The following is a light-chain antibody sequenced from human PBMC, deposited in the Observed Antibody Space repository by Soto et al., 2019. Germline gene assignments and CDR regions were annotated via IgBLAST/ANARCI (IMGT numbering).Light chain of an antibody. V-gene: IGLV2-23*03. CDR3: CTYAGSSTLLYV. CDR1: SSDVGSYNL. CDR2: EGS. Sequence: QSALTQPASVSGSPGQSITISCTGTSSDVGSYNLVSWYQQHPGKAPKLMIYEGSKRPSGVSNRFSGSKSGNTASLTISGLQAEDEADYYCCTYAGSSTLLYVCGTGTKVTVL. J-gene: IGLJ1*01.